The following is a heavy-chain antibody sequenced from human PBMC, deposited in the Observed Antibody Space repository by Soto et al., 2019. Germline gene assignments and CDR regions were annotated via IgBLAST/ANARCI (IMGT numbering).Heavy chain of an antibody. D-gene: IGHD3-3*01. Sequence: GGSLRLSCAASGFTFSSYWMHWVRQAPGKGLVWVSRINSDGSSTSYADSVKGRFTISRDNAKNTLYLQMNSLRAEDTAVYYCARDPPGPIFGVDRYYYGMDVWGQGTTVTVSS. CDR1: GFTFSSYW. V-gene: IGHV3-74*01. CDR2: INSDGSST. CDR3: ARDPPGPIFGVDRYYYGMDV. J-gene: IGHJ6*02.